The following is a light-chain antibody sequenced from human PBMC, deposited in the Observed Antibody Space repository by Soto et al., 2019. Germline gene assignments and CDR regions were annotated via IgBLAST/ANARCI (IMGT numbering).Light chain of an antibody. CDR3: SSYTSSTPLV. J-gene: IGLJ2*01. Sequence: QSVLTQPASVSGSPVQSITISCTGTSSDVGGYNYVSWYQQHPGKAPKLMIYEVSNRPSGVSNRFSGSKSGNTASLTISGLQAEDEGDYHCSSYTSSTPLVFGGGTKLTVL. V-gene: IGLV2-14*01. CDR2: EVS. CDR1: SSDVGGYNY.